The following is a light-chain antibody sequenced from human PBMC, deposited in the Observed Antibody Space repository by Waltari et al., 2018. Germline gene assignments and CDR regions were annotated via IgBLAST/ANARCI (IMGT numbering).Light chain of an antibody. CDR3: QQPPGT. Sequence: DIQLTQSPSFLSASVGDRVTFTCRASRDIRNYFAWYQQKSGKAPKLLIFAASTLQSGVPSRFSGSGSGTEFTLTISSLQPEDLATYYCQQPPGTFGGGTKVEIK. V-gene: IGKV1-9*01. CDR1: RDIRNY. CDR2: AAS. J-gene: IGKJ4*01.